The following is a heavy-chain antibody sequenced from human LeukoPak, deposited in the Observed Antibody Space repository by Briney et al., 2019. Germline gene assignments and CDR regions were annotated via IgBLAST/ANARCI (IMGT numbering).Heavy chain of an antibody. CDR3: ARGTLRYYYDSPYYFDY. V-gene: IGHV1-8*03. J-gene: IGHJ4*02. CDR2: MNPNSGNT. D-gene: IGHD3-22*01. CDR1: GGTFTSYD. Sequence: ASVKVSCKASGGTFTSYDINWVRQATGQGLEWMGWMNPNSGNTGYAQKFQGRVTITRNTSISTAYMELSSLRSEDTAVYYCARGTLRYYYDSPYYFDYWGQGTLVTVSS.